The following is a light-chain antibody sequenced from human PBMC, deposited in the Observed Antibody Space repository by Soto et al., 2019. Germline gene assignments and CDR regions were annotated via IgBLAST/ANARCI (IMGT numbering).Light chain of an antibody. J-gene: IGKJ2*01. CDR1: QSVSSSY. CDR2: GAS. CDR3: QQYGSSTMYT. V-gene: IGKV3-20*01. Sequence: EIVLTQSPGTLSLSPGERATLSCRASQSVSSSYLAWYQQKPGQAPRLLIYGASSRATGIQDRCSGSGSGTDFTLTISRLETEDFAVYYCQQYGSSTMYTFGQGTKLEIK.